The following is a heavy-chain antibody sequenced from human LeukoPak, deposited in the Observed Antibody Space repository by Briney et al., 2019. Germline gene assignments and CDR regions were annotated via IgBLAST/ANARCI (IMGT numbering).Heavy chain of an antibody. CDR3: ARGRGSGHKENWFDP. CDR2: MNPNSGNT. J-gene: IGHJ5*02. D-gene: IGHD6-19*01. V-gene: IGHV1-8*01. Sequence: GASVKVSCKASGYTFTTYDINWVRQATGQGLGWMGWMNPNSGNTGYTQKFQGRVTMTRNTSIGTAYMELSSLRSEDTAVYYCARGRGSGHKENWFDPWGQGTLITVSS. CDR1: GYTFTTYD.